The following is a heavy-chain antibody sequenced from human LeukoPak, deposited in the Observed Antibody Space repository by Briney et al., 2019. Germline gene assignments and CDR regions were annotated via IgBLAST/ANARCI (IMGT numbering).Heavy chain of an antibody. V-gene: IGHV4-4*02. J-gene: IGHJ4*02. CDR3: ARSIGYSGYDLVPKKLDY. CDR1: GGSISSSNW. D-gene: IGHD5-12*01. Sequence: SETLSLTCAVSGGSISSSNWWSWVRQPPGKGLEWIGEIYHSGSTNYNPSLKSRVTISVDKSKNQSSLKLSSVTAADTAVYYCARSIGYSGYDLVPKKLDYWGQGTLVTVSS. CDR2: IYHSGST.